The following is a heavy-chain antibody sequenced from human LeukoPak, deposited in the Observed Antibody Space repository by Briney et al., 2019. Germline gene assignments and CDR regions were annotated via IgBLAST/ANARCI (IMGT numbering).Heavy chain of an antibody. V-gene: IGHV1-69*06. CDR1: GGTFSSYA. Sequence: GASVKVSCKASGGTFSSYAISWVRQAPGQGLEWMGGIIPIFGTANYAQKFQGRVTITADKSTSTAYMELSSLRSEDTAVYYCARVRVVRDYYYYYMDVWGKGTTVTISS. CDR3: ARVRVVRDYYYYYMDV. CDR2: IIPIFGTA. J-gene: IGHJ6*03. D-gene: IGHD4-23*01.